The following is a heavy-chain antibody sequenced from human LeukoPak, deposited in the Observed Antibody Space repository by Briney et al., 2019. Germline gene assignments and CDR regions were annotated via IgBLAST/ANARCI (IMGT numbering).Heavy chain of an antibody. D-gene: IGHD2-2*01. CDR2: ISYDGGNK. CDR1: GFTFSTYT. Sequence: PGGSLRLSCAASGFTFSTYTMHWVRQAPGKGPEWVAVISYDGGNKDYADSVKGRFTISRDNSKDTLYLQMNSLRAEDTAVYYCARLSYPGDYWGQGTLVTVSS. V-gene: IGHV3-30*04. J-gene: IGHJ4*02. CDR3: ARLSYPGDY.